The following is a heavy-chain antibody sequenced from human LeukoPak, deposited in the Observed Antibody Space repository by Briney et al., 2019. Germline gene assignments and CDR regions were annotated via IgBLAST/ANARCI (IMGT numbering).Heavy chain of an antibody. CDR2: IYHSGST. V-gene: IGHV4-38-2*02. Sequence: SETLSLTCAVSGYSISSGYYWGWIRQPPGKGLEGIGSIYHSGSTYYKPSLKSRVTISVDTSKNQFSLQLSPVTAADTAVYYCARDRAAAGPLDYWGQGTLVTVSS. D-gene: IGHD6-13*01. CDR1: GYSISSGYY. CDR3: ARDRAAAGPLDY. J-gene: IGHJ4*02.